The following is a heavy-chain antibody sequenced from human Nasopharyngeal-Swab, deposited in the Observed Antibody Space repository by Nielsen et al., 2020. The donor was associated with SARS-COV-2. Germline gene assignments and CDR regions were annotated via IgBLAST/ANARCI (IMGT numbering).Heavy chain of an antibody. CDR3: ARCITVIRGGPYYYYFGMDV. Sequence: WIRQPPGKGLEWIGYIYYSGSTYYNPSLRSRVTISVDTSKNQFSLKLNSVTAADTAVYYCARCITVIRGGPYYYYFGMDVWGQGTTVTVSS. J-gene: IGHJ6*02. V-gene: IGHV4-59*01. CDR2: IYYSGST. D-gene: IGHD3-10*01.